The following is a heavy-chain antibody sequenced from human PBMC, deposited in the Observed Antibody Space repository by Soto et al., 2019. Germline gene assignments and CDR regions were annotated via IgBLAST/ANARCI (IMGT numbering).Heavy chain of an antibody. J-gene: IGHJ4*02. D-gene: IGHD2-15*01. V-gene: IGHV4-4*02. CDR3: VRYCSGGSCSKFFDY. Sequence: SETLSLTCAVSGGSISSSNWWSWVRQPPGKGLEWIGEIYHSGSTNYNPSLKSRVTISVDKSKNQFSLKLSSVTAADTAVYYCVRYCSGGSCSKFFDYWGQGTLVTVSS. CDR1: GGSISSSNW. CDR2: IYHSGST.